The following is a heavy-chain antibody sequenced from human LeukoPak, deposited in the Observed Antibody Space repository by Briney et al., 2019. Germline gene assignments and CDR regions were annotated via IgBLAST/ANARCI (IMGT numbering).Heavy chain of an antibody. V-gene: IGHV1-69*06. CDR2: IIPIFGTA. CDR1: GGTFSSYA. D-gene: IGHD4-11*01. Sequence: SVKVSCKASGGTFSSYAISWVRQAPGQGLEWMGGIIPIFGTANYAQKFQGRVTITADKSTSTAYMELSSLRSEDTAVYYCATHKTVQYYYYYMDVWGKGTTVTVSS. CDR3: ATHKTVQYYYYYMDV. J-gene: IGHJ6*03.